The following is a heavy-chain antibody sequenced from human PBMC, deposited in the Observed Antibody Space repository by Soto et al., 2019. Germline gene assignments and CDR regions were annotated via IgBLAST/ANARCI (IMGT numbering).Heavy chain of an antibody. J-gene: IGHJ6*02. CDR1: GYTFTGYY. D-gene: IGHD2-2*02. CDR2: INPNSGGT. CDR3: ARSGLGYCSSTSCYNLGMDV. Sequence: QVQLVQSGAEVKKPGASVKVSCKASGYTFTGYYMHWVRQAPEQGLEWMGWINPNSGGTNYAQKFQGWVTMTRDTSISTAYMELSRLRSDDTAVYYCARSGLGYCSSTSCYNLGMDVWGQGTTVTVSS. V-gene: IGHV1-2*04.